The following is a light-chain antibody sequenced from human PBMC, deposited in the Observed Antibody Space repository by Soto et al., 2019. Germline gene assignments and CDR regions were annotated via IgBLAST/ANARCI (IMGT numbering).Light chain of an antibody. CDR3: SSYTSSSTVL. CDR1: SSDVGRYNY. J-gene: IGLJ2*01. CDR2: DVS. Sequence: QSALAQPASVSGSPGQSITISCTGTSSDVGRYNYVSWHQHHAGTAPKLMNYDVSNRPSGVSNRFSGSKSGNTASLTISGLQAEDEADYYCSSYTSSSTVLFGGGTKLTVL. V-gene: IGLV2-14*03.